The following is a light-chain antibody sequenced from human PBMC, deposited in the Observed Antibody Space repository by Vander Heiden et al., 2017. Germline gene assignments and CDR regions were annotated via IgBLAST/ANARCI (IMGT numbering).Light chain of an antibody. J-gene: IGKJ5*01. CDR2: AAS. CDR3: QKHNSPPSIT. CDR1: QGISNY. Sequence: DIQMTQSPSSLSASVGDRVTITCRASQGISNYLAWYQQKPGKGPKLLIYAASTLQSGVPSRFSGSGSGTDFTLTISSLQPEDVATYYCQKHNSPPSITFGQGTLLEIK. V-gene: IGKV1-27*01.